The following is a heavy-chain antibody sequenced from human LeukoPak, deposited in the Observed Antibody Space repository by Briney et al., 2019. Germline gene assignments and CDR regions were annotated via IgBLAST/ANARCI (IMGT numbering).Heavy chain of an antibody. CDR1: GATFSSYA. CDR3: ARSLRYCSSTSCFPSYYYYGMDV. D-gene: IGHD2-2*01. Sequence: ASGKVSCKASGATFSSYAISWGRQAPGQGLEWMGRIIPILGIANYAQKFQGRVTITADKSTSTTYMELSSLRSEDTAVYYCARSLRYCSSTSCFPSYYYYGMDVWGQGTTVTVSS. CDR2: IIPILGIA. V-gene: IGHV1-69*04. J-gene: IGHJ6*02.